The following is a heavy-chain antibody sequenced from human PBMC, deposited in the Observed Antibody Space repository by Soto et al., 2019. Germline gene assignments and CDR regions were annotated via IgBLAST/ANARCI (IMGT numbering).Heavy chain of an antibody. J-gene: IGHJ5*02. CDR1: GASITGHY. CDR3: VRGNGWFDP. D-gene: IGHD4-17*01. V-gene: IGHV4-59*11. CDR2: VFHTGNT. Sequence: SETLSLTCAVSGASITGHYWTWVRQPPGKGLEWIGNVFHTGNTNYNASLQSRLSMSVDTSSSQISLKLTSMTAADTAMYYCVRGNGWFDPWGQGVLVTVS.